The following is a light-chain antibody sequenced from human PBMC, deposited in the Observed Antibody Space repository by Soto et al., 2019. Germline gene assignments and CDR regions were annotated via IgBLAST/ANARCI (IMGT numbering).Light chain of an antibody. CDR2: GAS. J-gene: IGKJ2*01. CDR1: QAVTSKF. CDR3: QLYGSARYT. V-gene: IGKV3-20*01. Sequence: EIVLTQSPGTLSLSPGDEATLSCKASQAVTSKFLAWYQQKPGQPPRLLILGASTRATGIADRFSGSGSGTDFTLTISRLEPEDFAVYYCQLYGSARYTFGQGTKLEI.